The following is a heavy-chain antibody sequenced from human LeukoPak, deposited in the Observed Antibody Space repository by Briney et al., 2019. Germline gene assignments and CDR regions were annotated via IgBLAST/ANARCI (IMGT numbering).Heavy chain of an antibody. CDR3: ASGYSGYDPRPFDY. CDR1: GGSISSDY. V-gene: IGHV4-30-4*01. Sequence: SETLSLTCSVSGGSISSDYWSWIRQPPGKGLEWIGYIYYSGSTYYNPSLKSRVTISVDTSKNQFSLKLSSVTAADTAVYYCASGYSGYDPRPFDYWGQGTLVTVSS. D-gene: IGHD5-12*01. J-gene: IGHJ4*02. CDR2: IYYSGST.